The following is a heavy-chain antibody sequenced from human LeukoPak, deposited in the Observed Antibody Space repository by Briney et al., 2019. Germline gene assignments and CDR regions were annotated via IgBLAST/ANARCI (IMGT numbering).Heavy chain of an antibody. J-gene: IGHJ6*02. CDR2: INPNSGGT. CDR3: ARVLHYSYYYYYGMDV. V-gene: IGHV1-2*02. D-gene: IGHD3-10*01. CDR1: GCTFTGYY. Sequence: ASVKVSCKASGCTFTGYYMHWVRQAPGQGLEWMGWINPNSGGTNYAQKFQGRVTMTRDTSISTAYMELSRLRSDDTAVYYCARVLHYSYYYYYGMDVWGQGTTVTVSS.